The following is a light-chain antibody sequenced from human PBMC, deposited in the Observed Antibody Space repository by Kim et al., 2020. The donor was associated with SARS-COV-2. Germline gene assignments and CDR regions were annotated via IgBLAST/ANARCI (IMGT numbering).Light chain of an antibody. CDR2: GAS. CDR3: QQYGHSRT. J-gene: IGKJ1*01. CDR1: PTVSRNQ. Sequence: SPGESAPPSGRASPTVSRNQLAWYQQKPGQAPRLLIYGASSRATGIPDRFSGGGSGTDFTLTIGSLEPEDFGVYYCQQYGHSRTFGQGTKVDIK. V-gene: IGKV3-20*01.